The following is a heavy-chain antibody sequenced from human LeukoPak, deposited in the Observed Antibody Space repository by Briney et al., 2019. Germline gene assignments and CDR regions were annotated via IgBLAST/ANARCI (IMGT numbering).Heavy chain of an antibody. D-gene: IGHD3-10*01. CDR3: ARDRVPFGEGTGMDV. Sequence: SETLSLTCTVSGYSISSGYYWGWIRQPPGKGLEWIGSIYHSGSTYYNPSLKSRVTISVDTSKNQFSLKLSSVTAADTAVYYCARDRVPFGEGTGMDVWGQGTTVTVSS. J-gene: IGHJ6*02. V-gene: IGHV4-38-2*02. CDR1: GYSISSGYY. CDR2: IYHSGST.